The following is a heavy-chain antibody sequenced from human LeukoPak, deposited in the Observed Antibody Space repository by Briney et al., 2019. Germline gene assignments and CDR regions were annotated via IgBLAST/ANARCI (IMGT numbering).Heavy chain of an antibody. V-gene: IGHV3-30-3*01. CDR2: ISYDGSNK. CDR3: ARDFHPPSREGGHFDY. J-gene: IGHJ4*02. Sequence: GGSLRLSCAASGFTFSSYAMHWVRQAPGKGLEWVAVISYDGSNKYYADSVKGRFTISRDNSKNTLYLQMNSLRAEDTAVYYCARDFHPPSREGGHFDYWGQGTLVTVSS. D-gene: IGHD3-16*01. CDR1: GFTFSSYA.